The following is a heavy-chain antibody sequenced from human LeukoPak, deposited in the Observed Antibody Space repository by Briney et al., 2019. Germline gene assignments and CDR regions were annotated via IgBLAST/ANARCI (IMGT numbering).Heavy chain of an antibody. V-gene: IGHV5-51*01. CDR3: ASGPSPYDSSGYYFDY. J-gene: IGHJ4*02. Sequence: GESLKISCKGSGYSFTSYWIGWVRQMPGKGLEWMGIIYPGDSDTRYSPSFQGQVTISADKSISTPYLQWSSLKASDTAMYYCASGPSPYDSSGYYFDYWGQGTLVTVSS. CDR1: GYSFTSYW. CDR2: IYPGDSDT. D-gene: IGHD3-22*01.